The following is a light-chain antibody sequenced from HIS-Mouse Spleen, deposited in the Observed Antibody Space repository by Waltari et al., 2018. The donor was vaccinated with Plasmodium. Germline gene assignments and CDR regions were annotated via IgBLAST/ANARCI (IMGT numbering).Light chain of an antibody. Sequence: EIVMTQSPATLSVSPGARATFSCRASQSVSSNLAWYQQKPGQAPRPLINGASTMATGIPARFRGSGSGTEFTLTISSRQSEDFAVYYCQQYNNWPPYTFGQGTKLEIK. CDR3: QQYNNWPPYT. CDR1: QSVSSN. CDR2: GAS. J-gene: IGKJ2*01. V-gene: IGKV3-15*01.